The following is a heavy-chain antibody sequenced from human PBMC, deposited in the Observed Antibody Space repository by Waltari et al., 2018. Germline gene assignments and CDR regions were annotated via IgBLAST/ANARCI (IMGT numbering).Heavy chain of an antibody. D-gene: IGHD4-17*01. J-gene: IGHJ2*01. Sequence: QVQLQQWGAGLLKPSETLSLTCAVYGGSFSGYYWSWIRQLPGKGLAWLGAINHSGSTNYNPSVKMRVTRSVDTSKNQFALKLSSVTAADTAVYYCARGSGGTVTTFRYFDLWGRGTLVTVSS. V-gene: IGHV4-34*01. CDR1: GGSFSGYY. CDR2: INHSGST. CDR3: ARGSGGTVTTFRYFDL.